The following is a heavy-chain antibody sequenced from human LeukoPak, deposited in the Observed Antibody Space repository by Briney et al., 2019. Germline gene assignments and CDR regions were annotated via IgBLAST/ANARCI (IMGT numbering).Heavy chain of an antibody. V-gene: IGHV1-2*02. D-gene: IGHD3-22*01. CDR1: GYTFTGYY. J-gene: IGHJ6*03. CDR2: INPNSGGT. CDR3: ARVGGFEDSSGYYGDYYYYMDV. Sequence: GASVKVSCKASGYTFTGYYMHWVRQAPGQGLEWMGWINPNSGGTNYAQKFQGRVTMTRDTSISTAYMELSRLRSDDTAVYYCARVGGFEDSSGYYGDYYYYMDVWGKGTTVTVSS.